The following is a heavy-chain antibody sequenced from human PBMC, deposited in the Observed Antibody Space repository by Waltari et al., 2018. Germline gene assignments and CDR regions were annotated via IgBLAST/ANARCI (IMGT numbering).Heavy chain of an antibody. CDR3: AKFSGYSGYGGAFDI. Sequence: EVQLLESGGGLVQPGGSLRLSCATSGFTVSSYAMSWVRQAPGKGLEWVSIIHSGGSSTYYADSVKCRFTISRDNSKNTLYLQMNSLRAEDTAVYYCAKFSGYSGYGGAFDIWGQGTMVTVSS. CDR1: GFTVSSYA. D-gene: IGHD5-12*01. CDR2: IHSGGSST. J-gene: IGHJ3*02. V-gene: IGHV3-23*03.